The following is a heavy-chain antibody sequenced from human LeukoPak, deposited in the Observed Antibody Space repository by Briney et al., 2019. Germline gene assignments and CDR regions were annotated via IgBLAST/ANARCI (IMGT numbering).Heavy chain of an antibody. D-gene: IGHD3-9*01. CDR1: GYTFTDYY. J-gene: IGHJ6*03. CDR2: VDPEDGET. V-gene: IGHV1-69-2*01. CDR3: ARVVGGFDWLPDYYYYYMDV. Sequence: ASVKVSCKVSGYTFTDYYMHWVQQAPGKGLEWMGLVDPEDGETIYAEKFQGRVTITTDESTSTAYMELSSLRSEDTAVYYCARVVGGFDWLPDYYYYYMDVWGKGTTVTVSS.